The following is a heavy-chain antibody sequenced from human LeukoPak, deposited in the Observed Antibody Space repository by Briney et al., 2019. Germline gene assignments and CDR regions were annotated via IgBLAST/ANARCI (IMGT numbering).Heavy chain of an antibody. J-gene: IGHJ4*02. Sequence: SETLSLTCTVSGGSISSGGYYWSWIRQHPGKGLEWIGYIYYSGSTNYNPSLKGRVTISVDTSKNQFSLKLSSVTAADTAVYYCARVLDSGYSDFWGLGTLVTVSS. V-gene: IGHV4-61*08. CDR2: IYYSGST. D-gene: IGHD3-22*01. CDR3: ARVLDSGYSDF. CDR1: GGSISSGGYY.